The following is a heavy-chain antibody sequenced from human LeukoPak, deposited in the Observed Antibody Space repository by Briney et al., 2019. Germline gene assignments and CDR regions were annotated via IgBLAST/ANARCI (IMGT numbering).Heavy chain of an antibody. CDR1: GGSISSYY. Sequence: SETLSLTCTVPGGSISSYYWSWIRQPPGKGLEWIGHIYCSGSTNYNPSLKSRVTISVDTSKNQFSLKLSSVTAADTAVYYCARQEQQLIYNWFDPWGQGTLVTVSS. J-gene: IGHJ5*02. CDR2: IYCSGST. V-gene: IGHV4-59*01. CDR3: ARQEQQLIYNWFDP. D-gene: IGHD6-13*01.